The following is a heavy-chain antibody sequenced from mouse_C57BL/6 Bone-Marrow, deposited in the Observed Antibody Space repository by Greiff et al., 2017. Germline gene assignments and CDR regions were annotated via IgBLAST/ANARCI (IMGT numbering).Heavy chain of an antibody. CDR1: GYAFTNYL. CDR3: ARSYGRSPYYFDY. CDR2: INPGSGGT. D-gene: IGHD1-1*01. V-gene: IGHV1-54*01. J-gene: IGHJ2*01. Sequence: QVQLQQSGAELVRPGTSVKVYCKASGYAFTNYLIEWVKQRPGQGLEWIGVINPGSGGTNYNEKFKGKATLTADKSSSTAYMQLSSLTSEDSAVSFCARSYGRSPYYFDYWGQGTTLTVSS.